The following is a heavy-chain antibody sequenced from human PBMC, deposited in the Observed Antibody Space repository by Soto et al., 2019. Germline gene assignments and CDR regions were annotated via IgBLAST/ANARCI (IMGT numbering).Heavy chain of an antibody. CDR1: GGSISSSSYY. CDR3: ARLQFTDWFDP. CDR2: IYYSGNT. J-gene: IGHJ5*02. D-gene: IGHD1-1*01. V-gene: IGHV4-39*01. Sequence: PSETLSLTCTVSGGSISSSSYYWGWIRQPPGKGLEWIGSIYYSGNTYYNPSLKSRVTISVDTSKNQFSLKLSSVTAADTAVYYCARLQFTDWFDPWGQGTLVTVS.